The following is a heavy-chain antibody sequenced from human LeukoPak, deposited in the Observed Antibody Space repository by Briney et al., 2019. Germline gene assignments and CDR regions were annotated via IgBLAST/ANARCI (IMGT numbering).Heavy chain of an antibody. CDR1: GFTFSSYG. CDR3: ARRVGYCSGGSCYGYRGWFDP. J-gene: IGHJ5*02. D-gene: IGHD2-15*01. Sequence: GGSLRLSCAASGFTFSSYGMHWVRQAPGKGLEWVAFIRYDGSNKYYADSVKGRFTISRDNSKNTLYLQMNSLRAEDTAVYYCARRVGYCSGGSCYGYRGWFDPWGQGTLVTVSS. CDR2: IRYDGSNK. V-gene: IGHV3-30*02.